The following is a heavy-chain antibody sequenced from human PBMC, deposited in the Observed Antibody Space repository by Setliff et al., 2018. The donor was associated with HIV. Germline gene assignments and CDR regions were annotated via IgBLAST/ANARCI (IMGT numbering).Heavy chain of an antibody. V-gene: IGHV1-46*01. CDR2: INPSFGST. Sequence: GASVKVSCKASGYTVTDYYMHWVRRAPGHGLEWMGIINPSFGSTSYAQKFQGRVTMTRDTSTSTVFMELSSLSSEDTAVYYCATDRDATMVPGADYWGQGTQVTVSS. D-gene: IGHD3-10*01. CDR1: GYTVTDYY. CDR3: ATDRDATMVPGADY. J-gene: IGHJ4*02.